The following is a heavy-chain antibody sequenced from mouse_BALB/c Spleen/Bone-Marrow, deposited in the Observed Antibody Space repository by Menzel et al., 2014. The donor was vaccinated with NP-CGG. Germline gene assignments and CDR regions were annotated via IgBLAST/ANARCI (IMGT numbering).Heavy chain of an antibody. D-gene: IGHD2-14*01. CDR1: GFTFSSYG. CDR2: ISSGGSYT. J-gene: IGHJ4*01. CDR3: ARHRDAMDY. V-gene: IGHV5-6*02. Sequence: EVKLVESGGDLVEPGGSLKLSCAASGFTFSSYGMSWVRQTPDKRLEWVATISSGGSYTYYPDSVKGRFTISRDNAKNTLYLQMSSLKSEDTAMYYCARHRDAMDYWGQGTSVTVSS.